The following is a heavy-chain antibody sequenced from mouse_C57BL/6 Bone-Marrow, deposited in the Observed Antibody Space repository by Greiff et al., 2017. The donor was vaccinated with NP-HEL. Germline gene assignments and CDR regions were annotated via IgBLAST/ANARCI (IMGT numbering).Heavy chain of an antibody. CDR2: IDPENGDT. CDR3: TPFLRDYAMDY. Sequence: EVQLQQSGAELVRPGASVKLSCTASGFNIKDDYMHWVKQRPEQGLEWIGWIDPENGDTEYASKFQGKATITADTSSNTAYLQLSSLTSSDTAVYSFTPFLRDYAMDYWVQLTSVTVSS. J-gene: IGHJ4*01. D-gene: IGHD1-1*01. CDR1: GFNIKDDY. V-gene: IGHV14-4*01.